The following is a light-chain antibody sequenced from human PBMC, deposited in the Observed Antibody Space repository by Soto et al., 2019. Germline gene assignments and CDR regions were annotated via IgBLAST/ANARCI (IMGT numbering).Light chain of an antibody. CDR2: DVS. Sequence: QSVLTQPASVSGSPGQSTTISCTGTSSDVGGYNYASWYQQHPGKAPKLMIYDVSNRPSGVSNRFSGSKSGNTASLTISGLQAEDEADYYCSSYTSSSTLVVFGTGTKVTVL. CDR1: SSDVGGYNY. CDR3: SSYTSSSTLVV. V-gene: IGLV2-14*01. J-gene: IGLJ1*01.